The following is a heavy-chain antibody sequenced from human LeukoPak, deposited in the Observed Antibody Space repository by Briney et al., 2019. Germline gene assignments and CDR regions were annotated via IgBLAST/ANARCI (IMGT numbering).Heavy chain of an antibody. V-gene: IGHV3-23*01. Sequence: GGSLRLSCAASGFTFSSYALSWVRQAPGKGLEWVSGISDSGYSTYYADSVKGRFTISRDNSKNTLYFQMNSLRAEDTAVYYCASHGYSSSWLKSSFDYWGQGTLVTVSS. J-gene: IGHJ4*02. D-gene: IGHD6-13*01. CDR2: ISDSGYST. CDR3: ASHGYSSSWLKSSFDY. CDR1: GFTFSSYA.